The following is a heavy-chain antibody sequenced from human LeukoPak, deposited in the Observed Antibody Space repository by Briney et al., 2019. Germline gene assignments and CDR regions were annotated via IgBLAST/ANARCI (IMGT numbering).Heavy chain of an antibody. CDR3: ARDGDCSGGSCYYHFDY. V-gene: IGHV5-51*01. Sequence: GESLKISCKGSGYSFTSYWIGWVRQMPGKGLEWMGIIYPGDSDTRYSPSFQGQVTISADKSISTAYLQWSSLKASDTAMYYCARDGDCSGGSCYYHFDYWGQGTLVTVSS. D-gene: IGHD2-15*01. CDR2: IYPGDSDT. CDR1: GYSFTSYW. J-gene: IGHJ4*02.